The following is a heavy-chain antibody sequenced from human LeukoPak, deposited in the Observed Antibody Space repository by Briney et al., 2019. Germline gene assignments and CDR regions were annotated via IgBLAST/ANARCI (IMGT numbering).Heavy chain of an antibody. V-gene: IGHV1-18*01. Sequence: ASVKVSCKASGYTFTSYGISWVRQAPGQGLEWMGWINAYNGNTNYARKFQGRVTMTTDTSTSTAYMELRSLRSDDTAVYFCARDLVGATISGYWGQGTLVTVSS. J-gene: IGHJ4*02. D-gene: IGHD1-26*01. CDR3: ARDLVGATISGY. CDR1: GYTFTSYG. CDR2: INAYNGNT.